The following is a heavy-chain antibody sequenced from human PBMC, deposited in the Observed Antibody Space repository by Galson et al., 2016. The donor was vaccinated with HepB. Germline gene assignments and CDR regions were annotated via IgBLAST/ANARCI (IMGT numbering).Heavy chain of an antibody. CDR1: GDSVSSHSAA. D-gene: IGHD3-16*02. CDR3: ARGYPSYDVVLGSYRSNLGSLYYYYYMDV. CDR2: TYYRSKWYN. Sequence: CAISGDSVSSHSAAWNWIRQSPSRGLEWLGRTYYRSKWYNDYAVSVKSRITINPDTSKNQFSLQLNSVTPEDTAVYYCARGYPSYDVVLGSYRSNLGSLYYYYYMDVWGKGTTVTVSS. V-gene: IGHV6-1*01. J-gene: IGHJ6*03.